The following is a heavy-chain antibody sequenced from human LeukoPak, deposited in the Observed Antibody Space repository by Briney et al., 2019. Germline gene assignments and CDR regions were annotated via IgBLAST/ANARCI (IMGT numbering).Heavy chain of an antibody. J-gene: IGHJ4*02. D-gene: IGHD5-24*01. CDR3: ARDPRFRAGYNYSHDY. V-gene: IGHV1-69*04. CDR2: IIPILGIA. CDR1: GGTFSSYA. Sequence: ASVKVSCKASGGTFSSYAISWVRQAPGQGLEWMGRIIPILGIANYAQKFQGRVTITADKSTSTAYMELSSLRSEDTAVYYCARDPRFRAGYNYSHDYWGQGTLVTVS.